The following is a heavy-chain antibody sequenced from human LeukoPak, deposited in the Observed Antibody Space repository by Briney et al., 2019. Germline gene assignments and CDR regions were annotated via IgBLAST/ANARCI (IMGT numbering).Heavy chain of an antibody. Sequence: GGSLRLSCAASGFTFSSYRMNWVRKAPGKGLEWVSYISSSSSTIYYADSVKGRFTISRDNAKNALYLQMNSLRAEDTAVYYCARERYCSGGSCKHRPFDYWGQGTLVTVSS. D-gene: IGHD2-15*01. CDR1: GFTFSSYR. J-gene: IGHJ4*02. CDR3: ARERYCSGGSCKHRPFDY. CDR2: ISSSSSTI. V-gene: IGHV3-48*01.